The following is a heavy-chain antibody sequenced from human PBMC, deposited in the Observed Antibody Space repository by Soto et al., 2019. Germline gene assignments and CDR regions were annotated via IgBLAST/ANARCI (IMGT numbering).Heavy chain of an antibody. CDR1: GFTVSSNY. D-gene: IGHD4-17*01. Sequence: EVQLVESGGGLVQPGGSLRLSCAASGFTVSSNYMSWVRQAPGKGLEWVSVIYSGGSTYYADSVKGRFTISRHNSKNTLYLHMNSMRAEDTAVYYCARSSGDYALDAFDIWGQGTMVTVSS. CDR3: ARSSGDYALDAFDI. J-gene: IGHJ3*02. V-gene: IGHV3-53*04. CDR2: IYSGGST.